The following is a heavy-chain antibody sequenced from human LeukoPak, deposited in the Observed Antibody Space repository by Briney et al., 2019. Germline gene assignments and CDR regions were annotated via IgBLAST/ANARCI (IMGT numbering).Heavy chain of an antibody. Sequence: ASVKVSCKASGYAFTAYYMHWVRQAPGQGLEWMGWINPNSGGTNYAQKFQGRVTMTRDTSISTAYMELSRLRSDDTAVYYCARDLEQVRSYDKLTHYYYYYMDVWGKGTTVTVSS. CDR2: INPNSGGT. CDR3: ARDLEQVRSYDKLTHYYYYYMDV. J-gene: IGHJ6*03. V-gene: IGHV1-2*02. D-gene: IGHD3-22*01. CDR1: GYAFTAYY.